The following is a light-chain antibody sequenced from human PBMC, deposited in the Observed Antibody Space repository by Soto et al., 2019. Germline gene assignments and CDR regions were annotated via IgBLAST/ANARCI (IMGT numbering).Light chain of an antibody. Sequence: QSVLTQPASVSGSPGQSITISCTGTSSDVGTYNLVSWYQQHPGKAPKLTIYEVSKRPSGVPDRFSGSKSGNTASLTVSGLQAEDEADYYCSSYAGSSTYVFGTGTKVTVL. J-gene: IGLJ1*01. CDR1: SSDVGTYNL. V-gene: IGLV2-14*02. CDR2: EVS. CDR3: SSYAGSSTYV.